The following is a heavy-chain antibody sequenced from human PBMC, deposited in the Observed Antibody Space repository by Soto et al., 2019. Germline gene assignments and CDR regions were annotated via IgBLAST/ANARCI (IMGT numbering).Heavy chain of an antibody. CDR1: GYSFATYG. V-gene: IGHV1-18*04. J-gene: IGHJ4*02. Sequence: QVQLVQSGAEVKKPGASVKVSCKASGYSFATYGFSWVRQAPGQGLECVGWISAHNGDTHYSQKFQGRVTLTTDTSPNTGYMELRSLTSDDTAVYFCATEPIYYNDGSGYYPLGHWGQGTLVTVSS. CDR2: ISAHNGDT. CDR3: ATEPIYYNDGSGYYPLGH. D-gene: IGHD3-22*01.